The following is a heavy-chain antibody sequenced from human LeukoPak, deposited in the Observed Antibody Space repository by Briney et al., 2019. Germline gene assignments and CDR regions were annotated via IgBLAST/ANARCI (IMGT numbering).Heavy chain of an antibody. CDR2: ISYSGST. CDR3: ASATLSSHNWFAA. Sequence: SETLSPTCTVSGGSISSRNFFWGWIRQAPGKGLDWIGSISYSGSTSYSPSLKSRLTISMDTPKNQFSLNLNSVTAADTAVYYCASATLSSHNWFAAWGQAWLATVSS. D-gene: IGHD2-8*01. CDR1: GGSISSRNFF. V-gene: IGHV4-39*01. J-gene: IGHJ5*02.